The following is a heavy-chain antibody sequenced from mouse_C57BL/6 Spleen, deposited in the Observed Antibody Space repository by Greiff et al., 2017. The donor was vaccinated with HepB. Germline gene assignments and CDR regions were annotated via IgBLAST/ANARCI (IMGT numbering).Heavy chain of an antibody. Sequence: QVQLQQPGAELVKPGASVKLSCKASGYTFTSYWMHWVKQRPGRGLEWIGMIDPNSGGTNYNEKFKSTATLTVDKPSSTAYIQLSSLTSEDSAVYYCARVSTGVFDYWGQGTTVTVSS. CDR3: ARVSTGVFDY. V-gene: IGHV1-62-3*01. CDR2: IDPNSGGT. D-gene: IGHD2-1*01. CDR1: GYTFTSYW. J-gene: IGHJ2*01.